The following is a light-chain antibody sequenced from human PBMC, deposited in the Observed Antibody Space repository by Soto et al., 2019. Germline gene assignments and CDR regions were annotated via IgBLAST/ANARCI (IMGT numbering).Light chain of an antibody. V-gene: IGKV3-15*01. CDR2: GAS. CDR1: QSVSSN. Sequence: EIVMTQSPATLSVSPGERATXXXRASQSVSSNLAWYQQKPGQAPRLLIYGASTRATGIPARFSGSGSGTEFTLTISSLQSEDFAVYYCQQYNNWPPTFGQGTKV. CDR3: QQYNNWPPT. J-gene: IGKJ1*01.